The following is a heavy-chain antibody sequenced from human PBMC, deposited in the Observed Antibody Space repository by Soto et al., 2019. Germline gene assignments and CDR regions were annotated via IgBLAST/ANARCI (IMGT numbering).Heavy chain of an antibody. CDR3: AGEGSGGWMGTGGMDV. CDR2: LIPILGVA. D-gene: IGHD6-25*01. Sequence: QVQLVQSGAEVKKPGSSVKVSCKASGGTFSSYTISWVRQAPGQGLEWMGRLIPILGVANYAQKFQGRVTRTADKSTSTADMELSSLGSEATAVYYCAGEGSGGWMGTGGMDVWGQGTTVTVSS. V-gene: IGHV1-69*02. CDR1: GGTFSSYT. J-gene: IGHJ6*02.